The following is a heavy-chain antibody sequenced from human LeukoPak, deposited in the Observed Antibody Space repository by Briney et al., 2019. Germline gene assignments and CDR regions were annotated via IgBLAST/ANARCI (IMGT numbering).Heavy chain of an antibody. J-gene: IGHJ4*02. CDR2: ISWNSGSI. D-gene: IGHD3-22*01. CDR1: GFTFDDYA. CDR3: ARGYYYDSSGPNIPFDY. Sequence: GRSLRLSCAASGFTFDDYAMHWVRQAPGKGLEWVSGISWNSGSIGYADSVKGRFTISRDNAKNTLYLQMNSLRAEDTAVYYCARGYYYDSSGPNIPFDYWGQGTLVTVSS. V-gene: IGHV3-9*01.